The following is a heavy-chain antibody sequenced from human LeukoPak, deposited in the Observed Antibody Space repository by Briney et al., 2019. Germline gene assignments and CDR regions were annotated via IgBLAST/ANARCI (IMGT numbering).Heavy chain of an antibody. CDR3: GRDLIGTAASWDS. D-gene: IGHD6-25*01. J-gene: IGHJ4*02. CDR1: GFTVNNKY. Sequence: PGGSLRLSCAASGFTVNNKYVNWVRQAPGKGLEWVSVISSGDSTYYADSVKGRFTISRDNSKNTLYLQMNSLRVEDTAVYYCGRDLIGTAASWDSWGQGTLVTVSS. V-gene: IGHV3-53*01. CDR2: ISSGDST.